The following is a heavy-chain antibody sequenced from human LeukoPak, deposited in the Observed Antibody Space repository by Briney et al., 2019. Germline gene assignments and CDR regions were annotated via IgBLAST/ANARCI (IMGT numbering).Heavy chain of an antibody. CDR3: ARDWDHNGDYDY. D-gene: IGHD4-17*01. CDR2: INANTGGT. Sequence: ASVKVSCKASGYTFTGYYIHWVRQAPGQGLEWMGRINANTGGTNYEQKFQGRVTMIRDTSISTAYMELSRLTSDDRAVYYCARDWDHNGDYDYWGQGTLVTVSS. V-gene: IGHV1-2*06. CDR1: GYTFTGYY. J-gene: IGHJ4*02.